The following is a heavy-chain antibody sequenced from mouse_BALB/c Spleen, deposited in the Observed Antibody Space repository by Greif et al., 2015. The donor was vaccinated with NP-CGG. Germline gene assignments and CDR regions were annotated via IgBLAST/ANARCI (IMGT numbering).Heavy chain of an antibody. D-gene: IGHD2-1*01. CDR1: GFNIKDTY. J-gene: IGHJ4*01. CDR2: IDPANGNT. Sequence: VQLQQPGAELVKPGASVKLSCTASGFNIKDTYMHWVKQRPEQGLEWIGRIDPANGNTKYDPKFQGKATITADTSSNTAYLQLSSLTSEDTAVYYCARNYYGKAYYAMDYWGQGTSVTVSS. CDR3: ARNYYGKAYYAMDY. V-gene: IGHV14-3*02.